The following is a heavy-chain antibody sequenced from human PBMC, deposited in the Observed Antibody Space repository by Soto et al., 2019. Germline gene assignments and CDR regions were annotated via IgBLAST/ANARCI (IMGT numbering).Heavy chain of an antibody. Sequence: PSETLSLTCTVSGASISSSIYYWGWIRQPPGKGLEWIGTIYYTGVTKNNPSFNSPVTLSIDTSRNEFSLRLSSVTAADTAVYYCASGQRVVNKMDLYYYYGMDVWGQGTTVTVSS. CDR1: GASISSSIYY. J-gene: IGHJ6*02. V-gene: IGHV4-39*07. CDR3: ASGQRVVNKMDLYYYYGMDV. CDR2: IYYTGVT. D-gene: IGHD3-3*01.